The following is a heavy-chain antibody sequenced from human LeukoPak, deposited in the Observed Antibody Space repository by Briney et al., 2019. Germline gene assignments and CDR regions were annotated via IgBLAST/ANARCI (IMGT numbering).Heavy chain of an antibody. CDR1: GGTFSSYA. V-gene: IGHV1-69*05. D-gene: IGHD1/OR15-1a*01. CDR2: IIPIFGTA. CDR3: ARGTRTIGWFDP. Sequence: GASVKVSCKASGGTFSSYAISWVRQAPGQGLEWMGGIIPIFGTANYAQKFQGRVTITTDESTSTAYMELSSLRSEDTAVYYCARGTRTIGWFDPWGRGTLVTVSS. J-gene: IGHJ5*02.